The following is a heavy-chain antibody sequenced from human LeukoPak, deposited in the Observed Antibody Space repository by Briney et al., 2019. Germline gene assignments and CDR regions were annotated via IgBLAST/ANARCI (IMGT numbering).Heavy chain of an antibody. Sequence: SETLSLTCAVYGGSFSGYYWSWIRQPPGEGLEWIGEINHSGSTNYNPSLKSRVTISVDTSKNQFSLKLSSVTAADTAVYYCASRAGPWGQGTLVTVSS. J-gene: IGHJ5*02. CDR1: GGSFSGYY. V-gene: IGHV4-34*01. CDR3: ASRAGP. CDR2: INHSGST.